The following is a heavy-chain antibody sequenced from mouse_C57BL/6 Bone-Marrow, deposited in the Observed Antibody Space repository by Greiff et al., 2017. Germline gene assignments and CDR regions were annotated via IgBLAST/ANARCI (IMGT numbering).Heavy chain of an antibody. CDR1: GFTFSSYG. CDR2: ISSGGSYT. Sequence: EVMLVESGGDLVKPGGSLKLSCAASGFTFSSYGMSWVRQTPDKRLEWVATISSGGSYTYYPDSVKGRFTISRDNAKNTLYLQMSSLKSEDTAMYYCARTPTTVDYAMDYWGQGTSVTVSS. V-gene: IGHV5-6*02. D-gene: IGHD1-1*01. J-gene: IGHJ4*01. CDR3: ARTPTTVDYAMDY.